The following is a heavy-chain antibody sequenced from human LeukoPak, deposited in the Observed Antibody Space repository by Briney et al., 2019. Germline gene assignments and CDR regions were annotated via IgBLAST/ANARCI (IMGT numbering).Heavy chain of an antibody. J-gene: IGHJ4*02. D-gene: IGHD4-11*01. CDR1: GYTFTGYY. CDR2: INPNSGGT. V-gene: IGHV1-2*02. Sequence: ASVKVSCKASGYTFTGYYMHWVRQAPGQGLEWTGWINPNSGGTNYAQKFQGRVTMTRDTSISTAYMELSRLRSDDTAVYYCARGIDDYSNYEALDYWGQGTWSPSPQ. CDR3: ARGIDDYSNYEALDY.